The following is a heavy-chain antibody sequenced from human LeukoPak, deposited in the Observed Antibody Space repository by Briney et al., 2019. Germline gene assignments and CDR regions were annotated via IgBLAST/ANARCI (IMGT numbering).Heavy chain of an antibody. CDR3: ARESSVDTAMVYAFDI. J-gene: IGHJ3*02. CDR2: IYSGGST. CDR1: GFTFSPYV. Sequence: SGGSLRLSCAASGFTFSPYVLTWVRQAPGKGLEWVSVIYSGGSTYYADSVKGRFTISRDNSKNTLYLQMNSLRAEDTAVYYCARESSVDTAMVYAFDIWGQGTMVTVSS. V-gene: IGHV3-53*01. D-gene: IGHD5-18*01.